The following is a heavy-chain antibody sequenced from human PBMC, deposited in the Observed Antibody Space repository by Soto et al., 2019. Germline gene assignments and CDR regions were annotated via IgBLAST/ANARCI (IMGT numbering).Heavy chain of an antibody. CDR3: ARPGPYYYGSGSYPRGAFDI. CDR1: GGSFSGYY. D-gene: IGHD3-10*01. CDR2: INHSGST. Sequence: SETLSLTCAVYGGSFSGYYWSWIRQPPGKGLEWIGEINHSGSTNYNPSLKSRVTISVDTSKNQFSLKLSSVTAADTAVYYCARPGPYYYGSGSYPRGAFDIWGQGTMVTVSS. J-gene: IGHJ3*02. V-gene: IGHV4-34*01.